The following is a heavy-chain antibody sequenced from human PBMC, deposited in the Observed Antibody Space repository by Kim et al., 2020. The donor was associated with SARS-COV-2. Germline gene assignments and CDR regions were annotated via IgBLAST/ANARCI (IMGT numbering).Heavy chain of an antibody. J-gene: IGHJ3*02. Sequence: SVKVSCKASGGTFSSYAISWVRQAPGQGLEWMGGIIPIFGTANYAQKFQGRVTITADESTSTAYMELSSLRSEDTAVYYCARPQITIFGKKGAFDIWGQGTMVTVSS. CDR1: GGTFSSYA. CDR3: ARPQITIFGKKGAFDI. D-gene: IGHD3-3*01. V-gene: IGHV1-69*13. CDR2: IIPIFGTA.